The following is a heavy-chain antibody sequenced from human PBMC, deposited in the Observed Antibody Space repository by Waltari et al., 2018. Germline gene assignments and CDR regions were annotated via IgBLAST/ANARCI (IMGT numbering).Heavy chain of an antibody. CDR1: GFTFSSYG. J-gene: IGHJ4*02. CDR3: AKDWATVSPLPYYFDY. D-gene: IGHD4-17*01. V-gene: IGHV3-30*02. CDR2: IRYDGSNK. Sequence: QVQLVESGGGVVQPGGSLRLSCAASGFTFSSYGMHWVRQAPGKGLEWVAFIRYDGSNKYYADSVKGRFTISRDNSKNTLYLQMNSLRAEDTAVYYCAKDWATVSPLPYYFDYWGQGTLVTVS.